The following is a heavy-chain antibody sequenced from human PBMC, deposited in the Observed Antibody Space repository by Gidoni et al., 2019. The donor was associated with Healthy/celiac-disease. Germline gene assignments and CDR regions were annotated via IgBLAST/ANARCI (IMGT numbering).Heavy chain of an antibody. CDR2: ISSSSSYT. CDR1: GFTFSDYY. CDR3: ARDRWNDDRSFDY. J-gene: IGHJ4*02. D-gene: IGHD1-1*01. V-gene: IGHV3-11*06. Sequence: QVQLVESGGGLVKPGGSLRLSCAASGFTFSDYYMSWIRQAPGKGLEWVSYISSSSSYTNYADSVKGRFTISRDNAKNSLYLQMNSLRAEDTAVYYCARDRWNDDRSFDYWGQGTLVTVSS.